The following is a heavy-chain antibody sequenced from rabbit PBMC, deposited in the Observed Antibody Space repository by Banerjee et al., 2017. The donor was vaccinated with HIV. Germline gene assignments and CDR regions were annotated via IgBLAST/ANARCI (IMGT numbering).Heavy chain of an antibody. J-gene: IGHJ3*01. CDR2: IATRDGDT. Sequence: QQQLEESGGDLVKPEGSLTLTCTASGLDFSSSYWICWVRQAPGKGLEWIGCIATRDGDTDYASWAKGRFTISRSTSLNTVTLQMTSLTAADTATYFCARGPGTSYYYIVTRLDLWGPGTLVTVS. V-gene: IGHV1S45*01. D-gene: IGHD8-1*01. CDR1: GLDFSSSYW. CDR3: ARGPGTSYYYIVTRLDL.